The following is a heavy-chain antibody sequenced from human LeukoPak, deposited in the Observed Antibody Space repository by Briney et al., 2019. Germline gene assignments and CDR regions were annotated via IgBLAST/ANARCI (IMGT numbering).Heavy chain of an antibody. CDR1: GFTFSSYW. J-gene: IGHJ4*02. Sequence: GGALRLSCAASGFTFSSYWMHWVRQATGKGLLWGSRINTDGSSTNFADSVRGRYAISRDNAKNTLYLQMKSLRAEDTAVYYCTRDLSGTYYGRFDYWGQGTLVTVSS. V-gene: IGHV3-74*01. CDR2: INTDGSST. CDR3: TRDLSGTYYGRFDY. D-gene: IGHD1-26*01.